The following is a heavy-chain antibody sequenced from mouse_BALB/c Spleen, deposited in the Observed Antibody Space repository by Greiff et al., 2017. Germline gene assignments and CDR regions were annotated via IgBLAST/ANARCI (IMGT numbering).Heavy chain of an antibody. CDR3: ARAGTGFAY. CDR1: GFAFSSYD. J-gene: IGHJ3*01. Sequence: EVQGVESGGGLVKPGGSLKLSCAASGFAFSSYDMSWVRQTPEKRLEWVAYISSGGGSTYYPDTVKGRFTISRDNAKNTLYLQMSSLKSEDTAMYYCARAGTGFAYWGQGTLVTVSA. D-gene: IGHD4-1*01. CDR2: ISSGGGST. V-gene: IGHV5-12-1*01.